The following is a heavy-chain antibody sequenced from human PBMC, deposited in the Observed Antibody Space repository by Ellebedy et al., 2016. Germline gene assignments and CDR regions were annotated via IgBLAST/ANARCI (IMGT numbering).Heavy chain of an antibody. CDR2: IHYSGST. V-gene: IGHV4-59*01. CDR1: VGSLSTFY. CDR3: AKDRGGTTGDFFDY. J-gene: IGHJ4*02. Sequence: SETLSLTCTVSVGSLSTFYWSWIRQPPGKGLEWIGFIHYSGSTNYNPSLKSRVTISVDTSKNQFSLSLSSVTAADTAVYYCAKDRGGTTGDFFDYWGQGTLVTVSS. D-gene: IGHD4-11*01.